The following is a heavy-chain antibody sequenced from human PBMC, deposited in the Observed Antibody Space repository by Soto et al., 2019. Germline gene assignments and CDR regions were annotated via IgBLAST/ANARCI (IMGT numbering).Heavy chain of an antibody. D-gene: IGHD6-19*01. CDR3: AKVRQQWLDQIDY. Sequence: GGSLRLSCAASGFTFSTYAMTWVRQAPGKGLEWVSGISASGVSTFYADSVKGRITISRDNSKNTLYLQMSSLRAEDTAVYYCAKVRQQWLDQIDYWGQGTLVTVSS. J-gene: IGHJ4*02. CDR1: GFTFSTYA. V-gene: IGHV3-23*01. CDR2: ISASGVST.